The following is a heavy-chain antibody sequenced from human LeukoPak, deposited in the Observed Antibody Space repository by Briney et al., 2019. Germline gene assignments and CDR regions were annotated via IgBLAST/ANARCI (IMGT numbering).Heavy chain of an antibody. CDR3: ARAQNSVIAAAGNNWFDP. CDR2: IYSGGST. D-gene: IGHD6-13*01. CDR1: GFTVSSNY. J-gene: IGHJ5*02. V-gene: IGHV3-53*05. Sequence: GGSLRLSCAASGFTVSSNYMSWVRQAPGKGLEWVSVIYSGGSTYYADSVKGRFTISRDNSKNTLYLQMNSLRSDDTAVYYCARAQNSVIAAAGNNWFDPWGQGTLVTVSS.